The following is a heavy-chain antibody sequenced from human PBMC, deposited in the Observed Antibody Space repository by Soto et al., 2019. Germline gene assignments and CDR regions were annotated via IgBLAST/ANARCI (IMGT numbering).Heavy chain of an antibody. CDR2: IWYDGSNK. CDR3: AREARDYDFWSGYYTGYYYYGMDV. J-gene: IGHJ6*02. V-gene: IGHV3-33*01. D-gene: IGHD3-3*01. CDR1: GFTFSSYG. Sequence: RLSCAASGFTFSSYGMHWVRQAPGKGLEWVAVIWYDGSNKYYADSVKGRFTISRDNSKNTLYLQMNSLRAEDTAVYYCAREARDYDFWSGYYTGYYYYGMDVWGQGTTVTVYS.